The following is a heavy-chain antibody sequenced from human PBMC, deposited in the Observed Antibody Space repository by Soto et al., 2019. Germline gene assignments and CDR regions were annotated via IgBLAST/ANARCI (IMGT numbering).Heavy chain of an antibody. D-gene: IGHD4-17*01. CDR3: ARAPGYYGDFFDY. V-gene: IGHV3-74*01. CDR1: AFTFKNHW. CDR2: INGDGSFT. J-gene: IGHJ4*02. Sequence: PGGSLRLSCAASAFTFKNHWMHWVRQVPGKGPVWVSRINGDGSFTSYADAVKGRFTISRDNAKNSLYLQMNSLRAEDTAFYYCARAPGYYGDFFDYWGQGTLVTVSS.